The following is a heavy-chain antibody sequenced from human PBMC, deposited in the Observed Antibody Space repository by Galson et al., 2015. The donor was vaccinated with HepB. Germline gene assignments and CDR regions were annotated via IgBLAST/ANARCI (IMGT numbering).Heavy chain of an antibody. CDR1: GFTFSSYA. Sequence: SLRLSCAASGFTFSSYAMHWVRQAPGKGLEWVAVISYDGSNKYYADSVKGRFTISSYKSKNTLYLQMNSLRAEDTAVYYCARVPYCGGDCYWEYYFDYWGQGTLVTVSS. CDR3: ARVPYCGGDCYWEYYFDY. D-gene: IGHD2-21*02. V-gene: IGHV3-30-3*01. J-gene: IGHJ4*02. CDR2: ISYDGSNK.